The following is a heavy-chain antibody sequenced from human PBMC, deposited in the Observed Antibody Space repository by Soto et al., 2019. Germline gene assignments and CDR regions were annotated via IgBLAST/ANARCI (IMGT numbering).Heavy chain of an antibody. CDR2: IVVGSGNT. V-gene: IGHV1-58*01. D-gene: IGHD4-17*01. CDR3: AAVIAGTVSNAFDI. CDR1: GFTFTSSA. Sequence: SVKVSCKASGFTFTSSAVQWVRQARGQRLEWIGWIVVGSGNTNYAQKFQERVTITRDMSTSTAYMELSSLRSEDTAVYYCAAVIAGTVSNAFDIWGQGTMVTVSS. J-gene: IGHJ3*02.